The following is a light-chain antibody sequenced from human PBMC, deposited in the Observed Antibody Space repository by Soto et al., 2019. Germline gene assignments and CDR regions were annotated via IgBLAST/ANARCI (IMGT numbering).Light chain of an antibody. CDR2: AAS. J-gene: IGKJ1*01. Sequence: DIQMTQSPSSLSASVGDRVTITCRASQSITGYLNWYQQKPGKAPTLLIYAASSLQSGVPSRFSGSGSGTDFTLTISSLQPEDFATYYCQQSYSTVTWTFGQGTKVEIK. CDR1: QSITGY. V-gene: IGKV1-39*01. CDR3: QQSYSTVTWT.